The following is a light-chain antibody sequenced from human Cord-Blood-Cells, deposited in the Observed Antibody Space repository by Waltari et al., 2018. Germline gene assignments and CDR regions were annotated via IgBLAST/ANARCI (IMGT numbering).Light chain of an antibody. J-gene: IGLJ2*01. CDR2: EDN. CDR3: QSYDSSNHVV. Sequence: NFMLTQPHSVSESPGKTVTISCTRSSGSIASHYVQWYQQRPGSSPTTVIYEDNQRPPGVPDRFSGSIDSSSNSASLTISGLKTEDEADYYCQSYDSSNHVVFGGGTKLTVL. V-gene: IGLV6-57*01. CDR1: SGSIASHY.